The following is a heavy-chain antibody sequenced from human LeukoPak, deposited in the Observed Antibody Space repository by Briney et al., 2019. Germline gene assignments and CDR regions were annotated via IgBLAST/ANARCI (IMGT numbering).Heavy chain of an antibody. Sequence: SETLSLTCAVSGYSISSGYYWGWIRQSPGKGLEWIGNIYHSGSIYYNPSLKSRVTISVDTSKNQFSLKLTSVTAADTAVYYCARMGLSVSDQLAYYWGQGTLVTVSS. CDR1: GYSISSGYY. CDR2: IYHSGSI. D-gene: IGHD2-2*01. V-gene: IGHV4-38-2*01. CDR3: ARMGLSVSDQLAYY. J-gene: IGHJ4*02.